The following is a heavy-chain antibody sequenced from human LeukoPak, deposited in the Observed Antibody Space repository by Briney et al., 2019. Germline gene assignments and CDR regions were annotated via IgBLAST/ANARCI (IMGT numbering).Heavy chain of an antibody. J-gene: IGHJ4*02. CDR3: ARISTGGADY. Sequence: GGSLRLSCAASGFTFSSYAMHWVRQAPGKGLEWVAVISYDGSNKYYADSVKGRFTISRDNSKNTLYLQMGSLRAEDMAVYYCARISTGGADYWGQGTLVTVSS. CDR1: GFTFSSYA. D-gene: IGHD2-21*01. V-gene: IGHV3-30*14. CDR2: ISYDGSNK.